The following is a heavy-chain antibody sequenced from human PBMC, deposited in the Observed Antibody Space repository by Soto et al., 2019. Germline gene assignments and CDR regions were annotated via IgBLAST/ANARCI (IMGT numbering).Heavy chain of an antibody. V-gene: IGHV3-23*01. CDR3: AKDLLGTAYYYDSSGYYYFDAFDI. CDR2: ISGSGGST. CDR1: GFTFSSYA. Sequence: GSLRLSCAASGFTFSSYAMRWVRQAPGNGLEWVSAISGSGGSTYYADSVKGRFTISRDNSKNTLYLQMTSLRAEDTAVDYCAKDLLGTAYYYDSSGYYYFDAFDIWGQGTMVTVSS. J-gene: IGHJ3*02. D-gene: IGHD3-22*01.